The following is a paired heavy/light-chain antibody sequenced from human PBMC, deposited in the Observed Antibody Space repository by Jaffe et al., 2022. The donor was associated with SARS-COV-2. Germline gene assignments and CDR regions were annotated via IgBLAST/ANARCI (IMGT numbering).Light chain of an antibody. V-gene: IGKV1-5*03. CDR1: QSISSW. CDR3: QQYNSYSLT. J-gene: IGKJ4*01. Sequence: DIQMTQSPSTLPASVGDRVTITCRASQSISSWLAWYQQNPGKAPKLLIYKASSLENGVPSRFSGSGYGTEFTLTISSLQPDDFATYYCQQYNSYSLTFGGGTKVEIK. CDR2: KAS.
Heavy chain of an antibody. D-gene: IGHD2-8*01. V-gene: IGHV3-23*01. Sequence: EVQLLESGGALVQPGASLRLSCAASGFTFSSFSSYAMSWVRQAPGKGLEWVSSISGSGGSTHFADSVKGRFTISRDNSKGTLYLQMSSLRADDTAVYYCAKADAKTTYPDQPLDYWGQGTLVTVSS. CDR1: GFTFSSFSSYA. CDR3: AKADAKTTYPDQPLDY. J-gene: IGHJ4*02. CDR2: ISGSGGST.